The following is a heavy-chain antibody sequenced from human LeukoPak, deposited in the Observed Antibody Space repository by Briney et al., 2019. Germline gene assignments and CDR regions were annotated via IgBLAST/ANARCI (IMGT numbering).Heavy chain of an antibody. CDR1: GFTFSSYS. J-gene: IGHJ4*02. D-gene: IGHD6-6*01. CDR2: ISSSSSYI. Sequence: PGGSLRLSCAASGFTFSSYSMNWVRQAPGKGLESVSSISSSSSYIYYADSVKGRFTISRDNAKNSLYLQMNSLRAEDTAVYYCSRSFMARLDYWGQGTLVTVSS. CDR3: SRSFMARLDY. V-gene: IGHV3-21*01.